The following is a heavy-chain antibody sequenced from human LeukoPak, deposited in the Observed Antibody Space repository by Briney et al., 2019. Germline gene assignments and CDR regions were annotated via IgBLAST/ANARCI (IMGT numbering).Heavy chain of an antibody. V-gene: IGHV4-34*01. CDR1: GGSFSGYY. CDR2: INHSGST. CDR3: ARTYSGYDFNFDY. D-gene: IGHD5-12*01. Sequence: PSETLSLTCAVYGGSFSGYYWSWIRQPPGKGLEWIGEINHSGSTNYNPSLKSRVTISVDTSKNQFSLKLSSVTAADTAVYYCARTYSGYDFNFDYWGQGTLVTVSS. J-gene: IGHJ4*02.